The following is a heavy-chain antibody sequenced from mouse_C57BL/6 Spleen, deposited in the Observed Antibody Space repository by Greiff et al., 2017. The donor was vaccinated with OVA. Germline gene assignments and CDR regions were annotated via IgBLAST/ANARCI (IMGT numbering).Heavy chain of an antibody. J-gene: IGHJ3*01. CDR3: ARSNYYGSSYGFAY. CDR1: GYTFTDYN. V-gene: IGHV1-18*01. CDR2: INPNNGGT. D-gene: IGHD1-1*01. Sequence: EVQLQQSGPELVKPGASVKIPCKASGYTFTDYNMDWVKQSHGKSLEWIGDINPNNGGTIYNQKFKGKATLTVDTSSSTAYMELRSLTSEDTAVYYCARSNYYGSSYGFAYWGQGTLVTVSA.